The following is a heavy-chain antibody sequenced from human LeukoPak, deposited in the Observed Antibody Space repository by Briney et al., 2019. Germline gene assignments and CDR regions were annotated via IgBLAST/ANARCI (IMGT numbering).Heavy chain of an antibody. V-gene: IGHV5-51*01. D-gene: IGHD1-26*01. J-gene: IGHJ4*02. Sequence: GESLKISCKVSGYSFTSYCIAWVRRMPGKGLEWMGIIYPDDSDTTYNPSFQGQVTISADKSISTAYLQRSSLKASDTAVYYCARRSGNYYGVDYWGQGTLVTVSS. CDR2: IYPDDSDT. CDR1: GYSFTSYC. CDR3: ARRSGNYYGVDY.